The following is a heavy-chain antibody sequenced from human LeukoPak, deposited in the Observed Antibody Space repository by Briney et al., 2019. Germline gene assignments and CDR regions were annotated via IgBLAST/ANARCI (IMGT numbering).Heavy chain of an antibody. D-gene: IGHD2-15*01. V-gene: IGHV3-21*01. Sequence: PGGSLRVSCAASGFTFSSNSMNWVRPAPGEGLEWVSSISTSSSYIYYADSVKGRFTISRDNARHSLYLHMNSLRAEDTAVYYCARGLDVVSATNDAFDIWGQGTMVIVSS. J-gene: IGHJ3*02. CDR3: ARGLDVVSATNDAFDI. CDR2: ISTSSSYI. CDR1: GFTFSSNS.